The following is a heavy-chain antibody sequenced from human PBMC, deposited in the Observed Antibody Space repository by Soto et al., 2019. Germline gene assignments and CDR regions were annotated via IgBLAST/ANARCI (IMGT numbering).Heavy chain of an antibody. Sequence: ASVKVSCKASGYSFTSYYMHWVRQAPGQGLEWMGIINPSGSTSYAQKFQGRVTMTRDTSTSTVYMELSSLRSGDTAVYYCARVYCSGGSCYSIDYWG. CDR3: ARVYCSGGSCYSIDY. CDR1: GYSFTSYY. CDR2: INPSGST. V-gene: IGHV1-46*03. D-gene: IGHD2-15*01. J-gene: IGHJ4*01.